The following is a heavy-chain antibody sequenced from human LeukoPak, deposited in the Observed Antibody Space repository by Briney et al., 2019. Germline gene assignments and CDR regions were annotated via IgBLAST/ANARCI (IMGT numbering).Heavy chain of an antibody. D-gene: IGHD3-9*01. CDR2: ISDSGGST. J-gene: IGHJ5*02. V-gene: IGHV3-23*01. Sequence: GGSLRLSCAASGFTFSSYALRWVRQAPGKGLEWVSAISDSGGSTYYADSVKGRFTISRDNSKNTLYLQMNSLRAEDTAVYYCANEMRPYDIVTGYFPTWGQGTLVTVSS. CDR3: ANEMRPYDIVTGYFPT. CDR1: GFTFSSYA.